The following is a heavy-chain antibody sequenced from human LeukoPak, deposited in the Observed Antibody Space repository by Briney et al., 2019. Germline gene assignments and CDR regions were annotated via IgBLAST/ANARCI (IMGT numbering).Heavy chain of an antibody. Sequence: GRSLRLSYTTSGFTFADFGVSWVRQAPGKGLEWVGFIRSQKYGGTTELVASVKDRFTISRDDSTSIAYLQMNNLKTEDTAMYFCTRVPGLGYYDTSGYYYFDYWGQGTLVTVSS. CDR2: IRSQKYGGTT. V-gene: IGHV3-49*04. CDR3: TRVPGLGYYDTSGYYYFDY. J-gene: IGHJ4*02. D-gene: IGHD3-22*01. CDR1: GFTFADFG.